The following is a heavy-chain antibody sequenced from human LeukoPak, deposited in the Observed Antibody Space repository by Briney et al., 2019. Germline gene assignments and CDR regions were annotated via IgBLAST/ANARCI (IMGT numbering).Heavy chain of an antibody. CDR2: IIPIFGTA. J-gene: IGHJ4*02. V-gene: IGHV1-69*05. Sequence: SVKVSCKASGYTFTSYDISWVRQAPGQGLEWMGRIIPIFGTANYAQKFQGRVTITTDESTSTAYMELSSLRSEDTAVYYCARAGSSWYRFDYWGQGTLVTVSS. D-gene: IGHD6-13*01. CDR3: ARAGSSWYRFDY. CDR1: GYTFTSYD.